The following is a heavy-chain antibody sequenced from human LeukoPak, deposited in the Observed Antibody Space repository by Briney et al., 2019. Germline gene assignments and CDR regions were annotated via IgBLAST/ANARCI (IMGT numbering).Heavy chain of an antibody. CDR2: IYYSGST. V-gene: IGHV4-59*01. CDR3: ARWREPPGHAFDI. Sequence: PSETLSLACTVSGGSISSYYWSWIRQPPGKGLEWIGYIYYSGSTNYNPSLKSRVTISVDTSKNQFSLKLSSVTAADTAVYYCARWREPPGHAFDIWGQGTMVTVSS. J-gene: IGHJ3*02. CDR1: GGSISSYY. D-gene: IGHD1-14*01.